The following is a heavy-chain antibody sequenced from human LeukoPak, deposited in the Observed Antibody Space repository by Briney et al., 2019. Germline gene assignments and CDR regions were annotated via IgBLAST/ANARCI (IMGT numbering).Heavy chain of an antibody. V-gene: IGHV1-69*13. CDR2: IVPAYGTA. CDR1: GGPFGSYA. CDR3: ARGGPSSTSWWFDP. D-gene: IGHD2-2*01. J-gene: IGHJ5*02. Sequence: GASVKVSCKASGGPFGSYAISWVRQAPGQGPEWMGGIVPAYGTANYAQKFKGRVTITADESTSTAYMELSSLRSEDTAVYYCARGGPSSTSWWFDPWGQGTLVTVSS.